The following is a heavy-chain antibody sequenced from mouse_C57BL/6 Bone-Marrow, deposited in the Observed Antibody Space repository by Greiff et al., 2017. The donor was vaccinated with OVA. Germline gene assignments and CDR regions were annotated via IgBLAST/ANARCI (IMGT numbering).Heavy chain of an antibody. CDR1: GFTFSDYG. CDR2: ISSGSSTI. Sequence: DVKLVESGGGLVKPGGSLKLSCAASGFTFSDYGMHWVRQAPEKGLEWVAYISSGSSTIYYADTVKGRFTISRDNAKNTLFLQMTSLRSEDTAMYYCAIIYYYGSSYVGAMDYWGQGTSVTVSS. D-gene: IGHD1-1*01. CDR3: AIIYYYGSSYVGAMDY. J-gene: IGHJ4*01. V-gene: IGHV5-17*01.